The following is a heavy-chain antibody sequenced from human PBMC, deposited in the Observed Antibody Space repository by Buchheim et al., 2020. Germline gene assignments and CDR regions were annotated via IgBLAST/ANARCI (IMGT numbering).Heavy chain of an antibody. J-gene: IGHJ6*02. Sequence: EVQLLESGGGLVQPGGSLRLSCAASGFTFSSYAMSWVRQAPGKGLEWVSAISGSGGSTYYADSGKGRFTISRDNSKNTMYLQMNSLRAEDTAVYYCAKDSDYDFWSGSDNYYGMDVWGQGTT. CDR3: AKDSDYDFWSGSDNYYGMDV. D-gene: IGHD3-3*01. CDR2: ISGSGGST. CDR1: GFTFSSYA. V-gene: IGHV3-23*01.